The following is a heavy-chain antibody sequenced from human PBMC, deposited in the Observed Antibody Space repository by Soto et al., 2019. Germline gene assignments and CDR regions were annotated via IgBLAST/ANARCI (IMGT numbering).Heavy chain of an antibody. J-gene: IGHJ5*02. Sequence: QVQLVQSGAEVKKPGSSVKVSCKASGGTFSSYAISWVRQAPGQGLEWMGGIIPIFGTANYAQKFQGRGTITADESTSTAYMELSSLRSEDTAVYYCARESCTNGVCYWVGNWFDPWGQGTLVTVSS. V-gene: IGHV1-69*01. CDR3: ARESCTNGVCYWVGNWFDP. CDR1: GGTFSSYA. CDR2: IIPIFGTA. D-gene: IGHD2-8*01.